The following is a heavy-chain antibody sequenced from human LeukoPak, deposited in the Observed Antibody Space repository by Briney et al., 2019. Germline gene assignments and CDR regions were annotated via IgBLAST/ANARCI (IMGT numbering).Heavy chain of an antibody. Sequence: SSETLSLTCAVYGGSFSGYYWSWTRQPPGKGLEWIGEINHSGSTNYNPSLKSRVTISVDTSKNQFSLKLSSVTAADTAVYYCARLIRGQWQRFDYWGQGTLVTVSS. CDR1: GGSFSGYY. CDR2: INHSGST. CDR3: ARLIRGQWQRFDY. V-gene: IGHV4-34*01. J-gene: IGHJ4*02. D-gene: IGHD6-19*01.